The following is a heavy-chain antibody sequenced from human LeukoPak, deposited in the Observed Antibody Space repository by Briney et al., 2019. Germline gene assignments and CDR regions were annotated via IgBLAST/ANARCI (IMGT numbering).Heavy chain of an antibody. CDR3: ARRGLLDYYYYMDV. Sequence: PSETLSLTCTVSGGSISSSSYYWGWIRQPPGKGLEWIGSIHYSGSTYYNPSLKSRVTISVDTSKNQFSLKLSSVTAADTAVYYCARRGLLDYYYYMDVWGKGTTVTVSS. J-gene: IGHJ6*03. CDR1: GGSISSSSYY. CDR2: IHYSGST. V-gene: IGHV4-39*01. D-gene: IGHD1-26*01.